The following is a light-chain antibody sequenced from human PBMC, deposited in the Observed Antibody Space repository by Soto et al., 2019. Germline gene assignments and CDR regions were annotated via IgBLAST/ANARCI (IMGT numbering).Light chain of an antibody. CDR1: QSVSSY. J-gene: IGKJ3*01. Sequence: EIVLTQSPATLSLSPGERATLSCRASQSVSSYLAWYQQKPGQAPRLLIYDTSKRATGIPARFSGSGSGTDFTLTSSSVEPEDFAVYYCQQRTNWPRSFTFGPGTKVDIK. CDR3: QQRTNWPRSFT. V-gene: IGKV3-11*01. CDR2: DTS.